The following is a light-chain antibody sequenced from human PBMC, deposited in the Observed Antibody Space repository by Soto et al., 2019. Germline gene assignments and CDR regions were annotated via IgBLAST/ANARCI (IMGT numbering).Light chain of an antibody. J-gene: IGLJ2*01. V-gene: IGLV1-44*01. CDR3: AAWDDSLSAVV. Sequence: QSVLTQPPSASGTPGQRVTISCSGSSSNIGSNNVNWYQQLPGTAPKLLIYSSDQRPSGVPDRFSGSKSGTSASLAISGLQSEDEADYYCAAWDDSLSAVVFGGGTKLTVL. CDR2: SSD. CDR1: SSNIGSNN.